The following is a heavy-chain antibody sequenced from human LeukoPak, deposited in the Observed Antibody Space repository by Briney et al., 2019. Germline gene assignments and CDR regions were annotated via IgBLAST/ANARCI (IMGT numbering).Heavy chain of an antibody. CDR2: IKSKTDGGTT. CDR3: TTDLQGSYGDDY. V-gene: IGHV3-15*01. Sequence: GGSLRLSCAASGFTFSNAWMSWVRQAPGKGLEWVGRIKSKTDGGTTDYAAPVKGRFTISRDDSKNTLYLQMNSLKTEDTAVYYCTTDLQGSYGDDYWGQGTLVTVSS. D-gene: IGHD5-18*01. CDR1: GFTFSNAW. J-gene: IGHJ4*02.